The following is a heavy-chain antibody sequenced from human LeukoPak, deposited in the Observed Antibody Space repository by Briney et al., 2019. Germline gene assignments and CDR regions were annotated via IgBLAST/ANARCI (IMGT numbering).Heavy chain of an antibody. Sequence: RPGGSLRLSCAASGFTVSNAWMSWVRQAPGKGLELVGRIQRKADGGITDYAAHVKGRFTISRDDSKNTLHLQMNSLKTEDTAVYYCATHPEGCRFFDYWGQGALLTVSS. CDR2: IQRKADGGIT. D-gene: IGHD1-14*01. J-gene: IGHJ4*02. CDR1: GFTVSNAW. V-gene: IGHV3-15*01. CDR3: ATHPEGCRFFDY.